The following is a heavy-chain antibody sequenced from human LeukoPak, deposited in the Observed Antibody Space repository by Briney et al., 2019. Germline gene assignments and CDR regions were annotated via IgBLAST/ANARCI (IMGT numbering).Heavy chain of an antibody. J-gene: IGHJ5*02. CDR1: GGSFSGYY. V-gene: IGHV4-34*01. CDR3: AGEGWLLYWFDP. CDR2: INHSGST. D-gene: IGHD3-3*01. Sequence: PSETLSLACAVYGGSFSGYYWSWIRQPPGKGLEWIGEINHSGSTNYNPSLKSRVTISVDTSKNQFSLKLSSVTAADTAVYYCAGEGWLLYWFDPWGQGTLVTVSS.